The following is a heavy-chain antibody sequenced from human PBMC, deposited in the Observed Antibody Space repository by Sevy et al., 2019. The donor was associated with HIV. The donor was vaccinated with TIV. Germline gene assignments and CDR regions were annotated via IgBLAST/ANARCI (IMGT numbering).Heavy chain of an antibody. CDR1: GFTFSSYA. Sequence: GESLKISCAASGFTFSSYAMSWVRQAPGKGLEWVSAISGSGGSTYYADSVKGRFTISRDNSKNTLYLQMNSLRAEDTAVYYCAKEGSGSYYDRDAFDIWGQGTMVTVS. D-gene: IGHD1-26*01. CDR2: ISGSGGST. J-gene: IGHJ3*02. V-gene: IGHV3-23*01. CDR3: AKEGSGSYYDRDAFDI.